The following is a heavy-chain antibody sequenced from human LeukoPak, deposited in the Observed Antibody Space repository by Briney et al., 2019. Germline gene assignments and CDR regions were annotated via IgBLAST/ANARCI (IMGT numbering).Heavy chain of an antibody. J-gene: IGHJ4*02. V-gene: IGHV4-34*01. Sequence: SETLSLTCAVYGGSFSGYYWSWIRQPPGKGLEWIREIYHSGSTNYNPSLKSRVTISVDTSKNQFSLRLRSVTAADTAVYYCARGRVARSPYFDYWDQGTLVTVSS. CDR3: ARGRVARSPYFDY. CDR2: IYHSGST. CDR1: GGSFSGYY.